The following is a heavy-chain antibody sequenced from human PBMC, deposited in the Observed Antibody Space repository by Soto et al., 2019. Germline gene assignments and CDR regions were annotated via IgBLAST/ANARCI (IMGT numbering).Heavy chain of an antibody. CDR3: ARAYYYDSSGYYPVRY. D-gene: IGHD3-22*01. J-gene: IGHJ4*02. Sequence: ASVKVSCKASGYTFTSYAMHWVRQAPGQRREWMGWINAGNGNTKYSQKFQGRVTITRDTSASTAYMELSSLRSEDTVVYYCARAYYYDSSGYYPVRYWGQGTLVT. CDR1: GYTFTSYA. CDR2: INAGNGNT. V-gene: IGHV1-3*01.